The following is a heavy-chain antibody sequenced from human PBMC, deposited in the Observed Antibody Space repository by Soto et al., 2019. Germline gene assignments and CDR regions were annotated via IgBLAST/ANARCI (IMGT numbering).Heavy chain of an antibody. CDR1: GFTFSSYA. J-gene: IGHJ6*02. CDR3: AKGIGGLHYYYYGMDV. Sequence: PGGSLRLSCAASGFTFSSYAMSWVRQAPGKGLEWVSAISGSGGSTYYADSVKGRLTISRDNSKNTLYPQMNSLRAEDTAVYYCAKGIGGLHYYYYGMDVWGQGTTVTVSS. D-gene: IGHD3-16*01. V-gene: IGHV3-23*01. CDR2: ISGSGGST.